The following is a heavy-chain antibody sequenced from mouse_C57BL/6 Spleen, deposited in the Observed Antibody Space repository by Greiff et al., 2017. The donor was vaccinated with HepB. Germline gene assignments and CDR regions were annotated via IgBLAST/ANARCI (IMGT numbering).Heavy chain of an antibody. CDR3: ASSYYDYGGFAD. J-gene: IGHJ3*01. Sequence: EVQRVESGPGLAKPSQTLSLTCSVTGYSITSDYWNWIRKFPGNKFEYMVYISYSGSTYYNPSLKSRISITRDTSKNQYYLQLNSVTTEDTATYCCASSYYDYGGFADWGQGTLVTVSA. D-gene: IGHD2-4*01. CDR1: GYSITSDY. V-gene: IGHV3-8*01. CDR2: ISYSGST.